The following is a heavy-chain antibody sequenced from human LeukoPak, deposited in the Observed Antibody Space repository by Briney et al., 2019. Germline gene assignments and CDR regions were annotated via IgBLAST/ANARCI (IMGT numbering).Heavy chain of an antibody. CDR2: INPNSGGT. D-gene: IGHD4-17*01. CDR3: ARDQGTVTTPSSYYYYYMDV. Sequence: GASVKVSCKASGYTFTGYYMHWVRQAPGQGLEWMGWINPNSGGTNYAQKFQGRVTMTRDTSISTAYMELSRLRSDDTAVYYCARDQGTVTTPSSYYYYYMDVWGEGTTVTVSS. V-gene: IGHV1-2*02. CDR1: GYTFTGYY. J-gene: IGHJ6*03.